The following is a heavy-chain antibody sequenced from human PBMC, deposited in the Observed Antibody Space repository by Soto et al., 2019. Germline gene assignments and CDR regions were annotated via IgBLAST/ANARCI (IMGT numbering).Heavy chain of an antibody. CDR1: GGSISSSSYY. CDR2: IYYSGST. CDR3: ARHLAIYSGYDGSFDY. V-gene: IGHV4-39*01. J-gene: IGHJ4*02. Sequence: PSETLSLTCTVSGGSISSSSYYWGWIRQPPGKGLEWIGSIYYSGSTYYNPSLKSRVTISVDTSKNQFSLKLSSVTAADTAVYYCARHLAIYSGYDGSFDYWGQGTLVTVSS. D-gene: IGHD5-12*01.